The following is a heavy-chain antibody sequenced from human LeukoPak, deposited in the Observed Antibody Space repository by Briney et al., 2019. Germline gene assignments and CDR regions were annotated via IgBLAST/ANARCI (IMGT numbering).Heavy chain of an antibody. CDR2: IRFDGSNN. CDR3: AKDGGGYYPYYYYYMDV. V-gene: IGHV3-30*02. CDR1: GFTFNSYG. D-gene: IGHD3-22*01. Sequence: GGSLRLSCAASGFTFNSYGIHWVRQAPGRGLEWVAFIRFDGSNNYYADSVKGRFTISRDNSKNTLYLQMNSLRAEDTAVYYCAKDGGGYYPYYYYYMDVWGEGTTVTISS. J-gene: IGHJ6*03.